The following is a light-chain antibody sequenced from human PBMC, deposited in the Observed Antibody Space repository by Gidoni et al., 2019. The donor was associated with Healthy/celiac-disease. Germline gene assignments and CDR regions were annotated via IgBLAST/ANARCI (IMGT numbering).Light chain of an antibody. Sequence: IVMTQSPATLSVSPGERATLSCRASQSVSSNLAGYQQKPGKAPRLLIYGASTRATGIPARFSGSGSGTEFTLTISSLQSEDFAVYYCQQYNNWPRTFGQGTKVEIK. J-gene: IGKJ1*01. CDR1: QSVSSN. CDR3: QQYNNWPRT. V-gene: IGKV3-15*01. CDR2: GAS.